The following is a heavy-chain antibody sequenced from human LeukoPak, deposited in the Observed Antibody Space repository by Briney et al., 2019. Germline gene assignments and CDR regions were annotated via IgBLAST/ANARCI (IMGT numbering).Heavy chain of an antibody. Sequence: SETLSLTCTVSGDSISGFYWNWIRQPPGKGLEWIGYMYYSGITNYNPSLKSRVTISVDTSKNQFSLKLSSVTAADTAVYYCARHLSASGYSSSWYGDYFDYWGQGTLVTVSS. CDR2: MYYSGIT. V-gene: IGHV4-59*08. J-gene: IGHJ4*02. CDR1: GDSISGFY. CDR3: ARHLSASGYSSSWYGDYFDY. D-gene: IGHD6-13*01.